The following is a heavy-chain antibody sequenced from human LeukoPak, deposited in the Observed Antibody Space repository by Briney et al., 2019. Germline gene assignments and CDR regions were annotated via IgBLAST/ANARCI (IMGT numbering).Heavy chain of an antibody. CDR2: ISYDGSNK. CDR3: ARVVGYSSSWYYYYYYMDV. CDR1: GFTFSSYA. Sequence: PGGSLRLFCAASGFTFSSYAMHWVRQAPGKGLEWVAVISYDGSNKYYADSVKGRFTISRDNSKNTLYLQMNSLRAEDTAVYYCARVVGYSSSWYYYYYYMDVWGKGTTVTVSS. V-gene: IGHV3-30*04. D-gene: IGHD6-13*01. J-gene: IGHJ6*03.